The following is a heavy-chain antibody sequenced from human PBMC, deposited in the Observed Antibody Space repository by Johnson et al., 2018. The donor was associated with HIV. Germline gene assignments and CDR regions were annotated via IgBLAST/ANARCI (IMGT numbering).Heavy chain of an antibody. Sequence: EQLVESGGGLIQPGGSLRLSCATSGFTVSSNYMSWVRQAPGKGLEWVPAISGSGGSTYYADHVKGRFTIPRDNSKNTLYLQINSLKAEDTAVYYCAKDSGSYCPDAFEIWCQGTMVTVSS. CDR1: GFTVSSNY. J-gene: IGHJ3*02. D-gene: IGHD1-26*01. CDR2: ISGSGGST. CDR3: AKDSGSYCPDAFEI. V-gene: IGHV3-23*04.